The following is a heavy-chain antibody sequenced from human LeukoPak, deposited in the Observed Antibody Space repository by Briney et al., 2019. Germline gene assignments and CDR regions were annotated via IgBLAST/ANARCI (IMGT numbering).Heavy chain of an antibody. CDR2: IIPIFGTA. J-gene: IGHJ4*02. V-gene: IGHV1-69*01. Sequence: SVKVSCKASGGTFSSYAISWVRQAPGQGLEGMGGIIPIFGTANYAQKFQGRVTITADESTSTAYMELSSLRSEDTAVYYCARDANYYGSGSYYLDLNYWGQGTLVTVSS. CDR1: GGTFSSYA. CDR3: ARDANYYGSGSYYLDLNY. D-gene: IGHD3-10*01.